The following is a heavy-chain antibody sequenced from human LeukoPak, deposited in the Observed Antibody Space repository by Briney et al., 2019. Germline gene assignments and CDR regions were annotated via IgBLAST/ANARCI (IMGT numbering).Heavy chain of an antibody. CDR1: CDYISSSSYY. CDR2: IYYTGST. J-gene: IGHJ4*02. Sequence: PSETLSLTCTVSCDYISSSSYYWCWIRQPPGKGLEWVGSIYYTGSTYYNPSLKSRVTISVDTSKNQFSLKLSSVTAADTAVYYCARQTYGGLISYWGQGTLVTVSS. V-gene: IGHV4-39*01. D-gene: IGHD4-23*01. CDR3: ARQTYGGLISY.